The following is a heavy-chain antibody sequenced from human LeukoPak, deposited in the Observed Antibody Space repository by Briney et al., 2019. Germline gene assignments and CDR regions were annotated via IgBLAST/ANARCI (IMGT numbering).Heavy chain of an antibody. J-gene: IGHJ5*02. D-gene: IGHD1-14*01. Sequence: ASVKVSCKTSGYPFTTYEVNWVRQAAGQGLEWMGWVHPNSGNTAYAQKFQGRVTMTRDTSITTAYMELSGLRSDDTAVYFCARGPRNDPWGQGTLVTVSS. CDR3: ARGPRNDP. CDR2: VHPNSGNT. CDR1: GYPFTTYE. V-gene: IGHV1-8*01.